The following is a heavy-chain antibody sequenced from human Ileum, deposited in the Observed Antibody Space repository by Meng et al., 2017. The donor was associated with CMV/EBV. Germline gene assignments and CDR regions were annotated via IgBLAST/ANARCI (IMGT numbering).Heavy chain of an antibody. Sequence: VRWVGSGGGLIQPGGSLICTCAASGFTFSSTYMSWVRQAPGKGLEWVSVIYSDGNTYYADSVKGRFTISRDNSKNTLYMQMNSLRAEDTAVYYCARDLGRSPALDDCWGPGTLVTVSS. CDR3: ARDLGRSPALDDC. CDR1: GFTFSSTY. V-gene: IGHV3-53*01. J-gene: IGHJ4*02. CDR2: IYSDGNT. D-gene: IGHD5-18*01.